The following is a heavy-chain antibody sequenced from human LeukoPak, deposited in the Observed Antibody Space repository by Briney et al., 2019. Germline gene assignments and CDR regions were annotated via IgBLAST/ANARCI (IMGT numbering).Heavy chain of an antibody. Sequence: PGGSLRLSCAASGFTFSSYEMNWVRQAPGKGLEWVSCISSSSSTIYYADSVEGRFTITRDNAKNSLYLQMNSLRVEDTAVYYCARGLWFGELSRNWFDPWGQGTLVTVSS. J-gene: IGHJ5*02. CDR1: GFTFSSYE. V-gene: IGHV3-48*03. CDR2: ISSSSSTI. D-gene: IGHD3-10*01. CDR3: ARGLWFGELSRNWFDP.